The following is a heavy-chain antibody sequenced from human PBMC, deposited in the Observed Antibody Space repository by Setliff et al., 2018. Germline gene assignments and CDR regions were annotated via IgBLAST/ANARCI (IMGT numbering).Heavy chain of an antibody. CDR3: ARAGEAAAERKGLLEF. D-gene: IGHD6-13*01. CDR1: GYTLSRHY. Sequence: ASVKVSCKATGYTLSRHYMHWARQAPGQGLEWVGIINPGGGSASIVQKFQGRVTMTSDTATSTVYMEFTGLTSEDTAVCYCARAGEAAAERKGLLEFWGQGTLVTVSS. V-gene: IGHV1-46*01. CDR2: INPGGGSA. J-gene: IGHJ4*02.